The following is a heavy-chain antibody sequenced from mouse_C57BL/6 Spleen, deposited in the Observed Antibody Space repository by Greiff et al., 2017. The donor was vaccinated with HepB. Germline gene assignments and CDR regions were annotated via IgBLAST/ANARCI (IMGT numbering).Heavy chain of an antibody. CDR1: GYTFTSYW. Sequence: QVHVKQPGTELVKPGASVKLSCKASGYTFTSYWMHWVKQRPGQGLEWIGNINPSNGGTNYNEKFKSKATLTVDKSSSTAYMQLSSLTSEDSAVYYCARDIYYYGSSYVDYWGQGTTLTVSS. CDR2: INPSNGGT. D-gene: IGHD1-1*01. V-gene: IGHV1-53*01. CDR3: ARDIYYYGSSYVDY. J-gene: IGHJ2*01.